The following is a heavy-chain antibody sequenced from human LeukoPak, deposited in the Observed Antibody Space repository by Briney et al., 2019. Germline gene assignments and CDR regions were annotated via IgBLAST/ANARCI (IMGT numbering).Heavy chain of an antibody. CDR1: GFTFDDYA. J-gene: IGHJ4*02. D-gene: IGHD6-19*01. V-gene: IGHV3-30*18. Sequence: GRSLRLSCAASGFTFDDYAMHWVRQAPGKGLEWVAAIWYGGSNKYYADSVKGRFTISRDNSKNTLYLQMNSLRAEDTAVYYCAKEGIAVAGLDYWGQGTLVTVSS. CDR3: AKEGIAVAGLDY. CDR2: IWYGGSNK.